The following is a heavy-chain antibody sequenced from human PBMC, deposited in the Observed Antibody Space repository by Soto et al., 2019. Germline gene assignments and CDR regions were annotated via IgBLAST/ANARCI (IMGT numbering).Heavy chain of an antibody. CDR2: ISGSGGST. J-gene: IGHJ6*02. CDR3: AKDFLYYYGMDV. Sequence: GGSLRLSCAASGFTFSSYAMSWVRQAPGKGLEWVSAISGSGGSTYYADPVKGRFTISRDNSKNTLYLQMNSLRAEDTAVYYCAKDFLYYYGMDVWGQGTTVTVSS. V-gene: IGHV3-23*01. D-gene: IGHD3-3*01. CDR1: GFTFSSYA.